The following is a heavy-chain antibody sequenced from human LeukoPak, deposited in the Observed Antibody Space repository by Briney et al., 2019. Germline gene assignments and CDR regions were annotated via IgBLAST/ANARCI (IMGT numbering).Heavy chain of an antibody. V-gene: IGHV3-49*04. J-gene: IGHJ4*02. Sequence: GGSLRLSCTASGFTFDDYAMSWVRQAPGKGLEWVGFIRSKAYGGTTEYAASVKGRFTISRDDSKSIAYLQMNSLKTEDTAVYYCTFGGSRRYWGQGTLVTVSS. CDR1: GFTFDDYA. CDR3: TFGGSRRY. D-gene: IGHD1-26*01. CDR2: IRSKAYGGTT.